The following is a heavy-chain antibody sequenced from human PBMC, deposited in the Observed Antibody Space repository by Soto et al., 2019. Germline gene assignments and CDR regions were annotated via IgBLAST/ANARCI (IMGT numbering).Heavy chain of an antibody. D-gene: IGHD6-6*01. J-gene: IGHJ3*02. Sequence: QLQLQESGPGLVKPSETLSLTCTVSGGSISSSSYYWGWIRQPPGKGLEWIGSIYYSGSTYYNPSLKSRVTISVDTSKYQFSLKLSSVTAADTAVYYCARRLASSEGGSSAFDIWGQGTMVTVSS. CDR3: ARRLASSEGGSSAFDI. V-gene: IGHV4-39*01. CDR1: GGSISSSSYY. CDR2: IYYSGST.